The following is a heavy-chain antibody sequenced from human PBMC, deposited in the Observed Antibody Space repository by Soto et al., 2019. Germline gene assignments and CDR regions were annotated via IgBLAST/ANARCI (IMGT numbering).Heavy chain of an antibody. CDR1: GGSISSSSYY. D-gene: IGHD3-10*01. CDR2: IYYSGST. CDR3: ARDYGDRFDP. V-gene: IGHV4-39*02. J-gene: IGHJ5*02. Sequence: QLQLQESGPGLVKPSETLSLTCTVSGGSISSSSYYWGWIRQPPGKGLEWIGSIYYSGSTYYNPSLKSRVTISVDTSKNQLPLKLSSVTAADPAVYYCARDYGDRFDPWGQGTLVTVSS.